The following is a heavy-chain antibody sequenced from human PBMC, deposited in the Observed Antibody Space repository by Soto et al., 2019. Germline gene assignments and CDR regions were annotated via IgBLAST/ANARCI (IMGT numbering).Heavy chain of an antibody. CDR3: ATDPFSGSYYGFYI. CDR1: GFTFSNAW. Sequence: PGGSLRLSCAASGFTFSNAWMNWVRQAPGKRLEWVGRIKSKSDGGTTDYAAPVQGRFIVSRDDSKNTLYLQMQSLRTEDTAVYYCATDPFSGSYYGFYIWGQGTMVTVSS. V-gene: IGHV3-15*01. CDR2: IKSKSDGGTT. J-gene: IGHJ3*02. D-gene: IGHD1-26*01.